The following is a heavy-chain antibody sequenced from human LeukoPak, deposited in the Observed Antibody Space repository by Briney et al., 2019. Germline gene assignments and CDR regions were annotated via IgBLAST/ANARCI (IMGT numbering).Heavy chain of an antibody. CDR2: IYHSGST. CDR3: ASFWVLNQAYCSGGSCSTTRDLDY. Sequence: KPSETLSLTCTVSSYSISSGYYWGWIRQPPGKGLEWTGSIYHSGSTYYNPSLKRRVTISVDTSKNQFSLKLSSVTAADTAVYYCASFWVLNQAYCSGGSCSTTRDLDYWGQGTLVTVSS. CDR1: SYSISSGYY. V-gene: IGHV4-38-2*02. J-gene: IGHJ4*02. D-gene: IGHD2-15*01.